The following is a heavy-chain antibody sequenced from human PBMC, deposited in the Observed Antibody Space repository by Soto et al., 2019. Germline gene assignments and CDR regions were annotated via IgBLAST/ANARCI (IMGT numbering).Heavy chain of an antibody. Sequence: ASVKVSCKASGYTFTSYDINWVRQATGQGLEWMGWMNPNSGNTGYAQKFQGRVTMTRNTSISTAYMELSSLRSEDTAVYYCASSGEGDFWGGFRSPYYLDVWGKGTTVTVSS. J-gene: IGHJ6*03. CDR3: ASSGEGDFWGGFRSPYYLDV. D-gene: IGHD3-3*01. CDR1: GYTFTSYD. CDR2: MNPNSGNT. V-gene: IGHV1-8*01.